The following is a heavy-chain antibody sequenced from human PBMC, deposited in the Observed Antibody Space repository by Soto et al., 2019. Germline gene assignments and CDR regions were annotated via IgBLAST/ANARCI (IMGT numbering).Heavy chain of an antibody. CDR2: TYYRSKWYN. D-gene: IGHD2-2*02. Sequence: RSQTLSLTCAISGVSVSSNTAAWNWIRQSPSRGLEWLGRTYYRSKWYNDYAVSVKSRITINPDTSKNQFSLQLNSVTPEDTAVYYCARGYCSSTSCYTGVEESYGMDVWGQGTTVTVSS. CDR3: ARGYCSSTSCYTGVEESYGMDV. CDR1: GVSVSSNTAA. J-gene: IGHJ6*02. V-gene: IGHV6-1*01.